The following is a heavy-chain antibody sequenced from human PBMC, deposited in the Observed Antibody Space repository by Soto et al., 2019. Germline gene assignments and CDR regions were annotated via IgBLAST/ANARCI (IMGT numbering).Heavy chain of an antibody. Sequence: ASVKVSCKASGYTFTSYYMHWVRQAPGQGLEWMGIINPSGGSTSYAQKFQGRVTMTRDTSTSTVYMELSSLRSEDTAVYYCARDIVGATRKHLGFDYWGQGTLVTVSS. D-gene: IGHD1-26*01. CDR2: INPSGGST. V-gene: IGHV1-46*01. CDR1: GYTFTSYY. CDR3: ARDIVGATRKHLGFDY. J-gene: IGHJ4*02.